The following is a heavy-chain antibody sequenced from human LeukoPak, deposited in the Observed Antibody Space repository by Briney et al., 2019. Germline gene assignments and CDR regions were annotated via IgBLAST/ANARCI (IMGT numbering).Heavy chain of an antibody. D-gene: IGHD3-22*01. CDR1: VVSGRSVD. V-gene: IGHV4-59*02. CDR2: IYYSVST. CDR3: ARIVGSGLADP. Sequence: SGALSLTCTETVVSGRSVDFGGSRQPTRKGLEWIGDIYYSVSTNYNPSLKSRITISVDTSKNQFSLKLSSVTAADTAVYYCARIVGSGLADPWGQGTLVTVSS. J-gene: IGHJ5*02.